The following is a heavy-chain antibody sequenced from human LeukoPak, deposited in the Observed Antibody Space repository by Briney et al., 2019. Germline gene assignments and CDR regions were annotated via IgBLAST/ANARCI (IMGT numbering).Heavy chain of an antibody. J-gene: IGHJ3*02. Sequence: SETLSLTCAVSGGSFSNYFWTWIRQPPGKGLEWIGEINHSGTTVYSPSLKSRVTISVDTSKNQVSLNVTSVTAADTATYYCARVPPEGRNNNESYDAFDMWGQGTMVTVSS. D-gene: IGHD1-14*01. CDR3: ARVPPEGRNNNESYDAFDM. V-gene: IGHV4-34*01. CDR2: INHSGTT. CDR1: GGSFSNYF.